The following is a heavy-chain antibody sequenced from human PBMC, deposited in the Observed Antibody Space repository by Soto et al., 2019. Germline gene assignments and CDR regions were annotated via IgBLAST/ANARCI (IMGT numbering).Heavy chain of an antibody. D-gene: IGHD3-22*01. CDR3: ATRTRSVNYYDSSGYSPDAFDI. CDR1: GYTFTSYA. Sequence: QVQLVQSGAEVKKPGASVKVSCKASGYTFTSYAMHWVRQAPGQRLEWMGWINAGNGNTKYSQKFQGRVTITRDTSASTAYMELSSLRSEDTAVYYCATRTRSVNYYDSSGYSPDAFDIWGQGTMVTVSS. J-gene: IGHJ3*02. CDR2: INAGNGNT. V-gene: IGHV1-3*01.